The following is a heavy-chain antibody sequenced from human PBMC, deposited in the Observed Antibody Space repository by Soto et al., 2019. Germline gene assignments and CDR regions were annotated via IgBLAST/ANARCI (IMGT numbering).Heavy chain of an antibody. V-gene: IGHV4-59*01. CDR2: IYYSGST. CDR1: GGSISSYY. Sequence: SETLSLTCTVSGGSISSYYWSWIRQPPGKGLEWIGYIYYSGSTNYNPSLKSRVTISVDTSKNQFSLKLSSVTAADTAVYYCARSKIFGVSYGMDVWGQGTTVPVSS. J-gene: IGHJ6*02. D-gene: IGHD3-3*01. CDR3: ARSKIFGVSYGMDV.